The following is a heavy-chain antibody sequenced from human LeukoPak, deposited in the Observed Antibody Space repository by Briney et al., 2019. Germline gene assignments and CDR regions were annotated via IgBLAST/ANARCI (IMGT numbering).Heavy chain of an antibody. CDR1: GGSISSGGYY. Sequence: PSETLSLTCTVSGGSISSGGYYRSWIRQPPGKGLEWIGEINHSGSTNYNPSLKSRVTISVDTSKNQFSLKLSSVTAADTAVYYCARVSYISLCLDYWGQGTLVTVSS. V-gene: IGHV4-39*07. CDR2: INHSGST. D-gene: IGHD6-6*01. CDR3: ARVSYISLCLDY. J-gene: IGHJ4*02.